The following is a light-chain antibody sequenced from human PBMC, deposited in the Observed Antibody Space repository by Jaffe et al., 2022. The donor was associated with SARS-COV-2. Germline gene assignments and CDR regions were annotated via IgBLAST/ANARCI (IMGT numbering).Light chain of an antibody. J-gene: IGLJ3*02. V-gene: IGLV6-57*02. CDR1: SGSIASNY. Sequence: NFMLTQPHSVSESPGKTVTISCTGSSGSIASNYVQWYQQRPGSAPTTVIYEDNQRPSGVPDRFSGSIDISSNSASLTISGLKTEDEADYYCQSYDSTSWVFGGGTKLTVL. CDR2: EDN. CDR3: QSYDSTSWV.